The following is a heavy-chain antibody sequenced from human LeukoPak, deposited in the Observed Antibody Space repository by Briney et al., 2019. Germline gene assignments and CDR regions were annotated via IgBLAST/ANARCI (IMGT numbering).Heavy chain of an antibody. CDR3: ARGSGYHLVS. D-gene: IGHD5-12*01. J-gene: IGHJ5*02. Sequence: PGGSLRLSCAASGFTFSSYAMSWVRQAPGKGLEWVSAISGSVGNTYSAGSVRGRFTISRDNSKNTLYLQMNSLKIEDTAIYYCARGSGYHLVSWGQGTLVTVSS. CDR2: ISGSVGNT. CDR1: GFTFSSYA. V-gene: IGHV3-23*01.